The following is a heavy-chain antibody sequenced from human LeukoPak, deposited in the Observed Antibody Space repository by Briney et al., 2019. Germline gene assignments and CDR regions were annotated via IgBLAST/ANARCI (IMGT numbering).Heavy chain of an antibody. CDR1: GGSLSSYY. D-gene: IGHD3-22*01. Sequence: SETLSLTCTVSGGSLSSYYWSWIRQPPGKGLEWIGYIYYSGSTNYNPSLKSRVTISVDTSKNQFSLKLSSVTAADTAVYYCASISLYDSSGYYYWGQGTLVTVSS. CDR3: ASISLYDSSGYYY. CDR2: IYYSGST. V-gene: IGHV4-59*01. J-gene: IGHJ4*02.